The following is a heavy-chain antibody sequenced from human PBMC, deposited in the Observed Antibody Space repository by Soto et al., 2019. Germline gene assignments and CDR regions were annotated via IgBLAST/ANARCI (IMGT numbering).Heavy chain of an antibody. CDR3: AKSLLFVDHTYMDV. D-gene: IGHD2-21*01. CDR1: GGSFTSYS. Sequence: QVQLVQSGAELKKPGSSVKVSCEASGGSFTSYSFTWVRQAPGPGLEWMGRIIPIQGKANYALKFQDRVTITADRSRRTAYMQLTSLRPEDTAVSFCAKSLLFVDHTYMDVRGNWTTVTFSS. J-gene: IGHJ6*03. V-gene: IGHV1-69*02. CDR2: IIPIQGKA.